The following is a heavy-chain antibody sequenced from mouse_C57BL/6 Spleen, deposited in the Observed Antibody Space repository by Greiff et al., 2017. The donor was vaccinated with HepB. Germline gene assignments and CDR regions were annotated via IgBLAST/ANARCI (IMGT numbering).Heavy chain of an antibody. CDR3: ARGVDYYGSSYYAMDY. V-gene: IGHV1-82*01. J-gene: IGHJ4*01. CDR2: IYPGDGDT. Sequence: QVQLQQSGPELVKPRASVKISCKASGYAFSSSWMNWVKQRPGKGLEWIGRIYPGDGDTNYNGKFKGKATLTADKSSSTAYMQLSSLTSEDSAVYFCARGVDYYGSSYYAMDYWGQGTSVTVSS. D-gene: IGHD1-1*01. CDR1: GYAFSSSW.